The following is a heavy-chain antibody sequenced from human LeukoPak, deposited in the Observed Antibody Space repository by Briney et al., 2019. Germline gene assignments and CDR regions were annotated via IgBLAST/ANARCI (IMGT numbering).Heavy chain of an antibody. CDR2: IYSGGST. J-gene: IGHJ3*02. CDR1: GFTVSSNY. D-gene: IGHD3-16*02. CDR3: AQIDYRRGDAFDI. V-gene: IGHV3-53*01. Sequence: PGGSPRLSCAASGFTVSSNYMSWVRQAPGKGLEWVSVIYSGGSTYYADSVKGRFTISRDNSKNTLYLQMNSLRAEDTAVYYCAQIDYRRGDAFDIWGQGTMVTVSS.